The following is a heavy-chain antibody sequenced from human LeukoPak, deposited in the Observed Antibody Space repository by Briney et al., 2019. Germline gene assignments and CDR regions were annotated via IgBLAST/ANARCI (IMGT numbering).Heavy chain of an antibody. CDR1: GFIFRNYW. V-gene: IGHV3-21*01. D-gene: IGHD6-13*01. Sequence: SGGSLRLSCTASGFIFRNYWMSWVRQAPGKGLEWVSSISSSSSYIYYADSVKGRFTISRDNAKNSLYLQMNSLRAEDTAVYYCARDPPYTTYSSSSGGYWGQGTLVTVSS. CDR3: ARDPPYTTYSSSSGGY. CDR2: ISSSSSYI. J-gene: IGHJ4*02.